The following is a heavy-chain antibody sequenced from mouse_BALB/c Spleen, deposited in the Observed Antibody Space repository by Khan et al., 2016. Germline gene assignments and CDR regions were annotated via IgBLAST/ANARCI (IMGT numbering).Heavy chain of an antibody. CDR1: GDSITSGY. CDR2: ISYSGST. CDR3: ERYGGSSYVRGIDY. V-gene: IGHV3-8*02. Sequence: EVQLQESGPSLVKPSQTLSLTCSVTGDSITSGYWNWIRKFPGNKLEYMGYISYSGSTYNNPSLKSRISITRDTSKNQYYLQLNSVTTEDTATYYCERYGGSSYVRGIDYWGQGTSVTVSS. D-gene: IGHD1-1*01. J-gene: IGHJ4*01.